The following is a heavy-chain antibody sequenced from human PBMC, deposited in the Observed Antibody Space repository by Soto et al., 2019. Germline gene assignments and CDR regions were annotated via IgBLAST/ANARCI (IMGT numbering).Heavy chain of an antibody. CDR3: ARATYDILTGYYNPAPPFDY. CDR1: GGSFSGYY. V-gene: IGHV4-34*09. Sequence: PSETLSLTCAVYGGSFSGYYWSWIRQPPGKGLEWIGEINHSGSTYYNPSLKSRVTISVDTSKNQFSLKLSSVTAADTAVYYCARATYDILTGYYNPAPPFDYWGQGTLVTVSS. CDR2: INHSGST. D-gene: IGHD3-9*01. J-gene: IGHJ4*02.